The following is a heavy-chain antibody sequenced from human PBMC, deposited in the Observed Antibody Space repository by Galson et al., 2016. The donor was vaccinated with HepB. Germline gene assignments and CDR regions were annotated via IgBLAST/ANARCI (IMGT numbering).Heavy chain of an antibody. CDR2: INPNSGGT. J-gene: IGHJ6*02. CDR1: GYTFTGHY. V-gene: IGHV1-2*04. Sequence: SVKVSCKASGYTFTGHYMHWVRQAPGQGLEWMGWINPNSGGTNYAQKSQGWVTISRDSSISTAYMELRGLKSDDTAVYYCARSYCSDSGCFPHGMDVWGQGTTVTVSS. D-gene: IGHD2-15*01. CDR3: ARSYCSDSGCFPHGMDV.